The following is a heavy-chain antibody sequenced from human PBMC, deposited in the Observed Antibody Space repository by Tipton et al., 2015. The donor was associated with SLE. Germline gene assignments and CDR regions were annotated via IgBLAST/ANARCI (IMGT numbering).Heavy chain of an antibody. V-gene: IGHV3-48*01. CDR3: AREKGYSSSWYWETDFDY. D-gene: IGHD6-13*01. J-gene: IGHJ4*02. Sequence: SLRLSCAASGFTFSSYSMNWVRQAPGKGLEWVSYISSSSSTIYYADSVKGRFTISRDNAKNSLYLQMNSLRAEDTAVYYCAREKGYSSSWYWETDFDYWGQGTLVTVSS. CDR2: ISSSSSTI. CDR1: GFTFSSYS.